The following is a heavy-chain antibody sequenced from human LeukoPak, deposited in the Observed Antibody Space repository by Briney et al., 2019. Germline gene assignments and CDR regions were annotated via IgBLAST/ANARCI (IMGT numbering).Heavy chain of an antibody. J-gene: IGHJ4*02. CDR1: RFTFRSYG. CDR3: AKDWMPAPALTTESSFDY. Sequence: PGGSLRLSCAASRFTFRSYGMSWVRQAPGKGLEWVSAISVSGGSTYYADSVKGRFTISRDNSKNTLYLQMNSLRAGDTAVYYCAKDWMPAPALTTESSFDYWGQGTLVTVSS. V-gene: IGHV3-23*01. D-gene: IGHD4-11*01. CDR2: ISVSGGST.